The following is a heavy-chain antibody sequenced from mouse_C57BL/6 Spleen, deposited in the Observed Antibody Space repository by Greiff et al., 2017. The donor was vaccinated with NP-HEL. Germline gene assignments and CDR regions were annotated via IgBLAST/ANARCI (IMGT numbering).Heavy chain of an antibody. J-gene: IGHJ3*01. V-gene: IGHV1-72*01. Sequence: QVQLQQSGAELVKPGASVKLSCKASGYTFTSYWMHWVKQRPGRGLEWIGRIDPNSGGTKYNEKFKSKATLTVDKPSSTAYMQLSSLTSEDSAVYYCAREGGIYYGNYVRVWFAYWGQGTLVTVSA. CDR3: AREGGIYYGNYVRVWFAY. D-gene: IGHD2-1*01. CDR1: GYTFTSYW. CDR2: IDPNSGGT.